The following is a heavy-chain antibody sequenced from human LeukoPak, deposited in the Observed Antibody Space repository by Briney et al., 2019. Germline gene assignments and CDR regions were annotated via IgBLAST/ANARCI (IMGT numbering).Heavy chain of an antibody. V-gene: IGHV3-74*01. Sequence: PGGSLRLSCAASGFTVSSNYMSWVRQAPGKGLVWVSRIASDGSSTTYADSVKGRFSISRDNAKNTLYLQMNSLRAEDTAVYYCAKPDTAMAVTPLGYWGQGTLVTVSS. CDR3: AKPDTAMAVTPLGY. CDR1: GFTVSSNY. J-gene: IGHJ4*02. CDR2: IASDGSST. D-gene: IGHD5-18*01.